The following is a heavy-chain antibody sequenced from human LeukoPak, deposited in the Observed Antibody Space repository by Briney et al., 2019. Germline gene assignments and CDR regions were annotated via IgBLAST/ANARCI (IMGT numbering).Heavy chain of an antibody. Sequence: PGGSLRLSCAASGFTFSDYSMNWVRQAPGKGLEWVASVNTVSSYIYYADSMRGRFTISRDNAKNSLFLQMNSLRAEDTAVYYCARDCSSSSCYLPDVWGKGTTVTVSS. CDR2: VNTVSSYI. CDR1: GFTFSDYS. V-gene: IGHV3-21*01. J-gene: IGHJ6*04. CDR3: ARDCSSSSCYLPDV. D-gene: IGHD2-2*01.